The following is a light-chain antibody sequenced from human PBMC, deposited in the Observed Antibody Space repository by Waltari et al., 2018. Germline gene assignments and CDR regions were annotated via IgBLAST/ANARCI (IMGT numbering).Light chain of an antibody. CDR2: GVS. CDR3: QQYATSRT. Sequence: LVLTQSPGTLSLSPGERATLSCRASQSISSTNVAWYRQTPGQAPRLLIYGVSTRATGIPDRFSGSGSGTDFTLTISRLEPEDFAVYYCQQYATSRTFGQGTKVEL. V-gene: IGKV3-20*01. J-gene: IGKJ1*01. CDR1: QSISSTN.